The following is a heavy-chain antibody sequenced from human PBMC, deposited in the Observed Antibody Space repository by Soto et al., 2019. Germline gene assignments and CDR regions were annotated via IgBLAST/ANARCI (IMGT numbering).Heavy chain of an antibody. CDR2: IYYSGST. Sequence: PSETLSLTCTVSGGSISSGGYYWSWIRQHPGKGLEWIGYIYYSGSTYYNQSLKSQVTISVDTSKNQFSLKLSSVTAADTAVYYCARVWIVVVPAAENNWFDPWGQGTLVTVSS. V-gene: IGHV4-31*01. CDR3: ARVWIVVVPAAENNWFDP. D-gene: IGHD2-2*01. CDR1: GGSISSGGYY. J-gene: IGHJ5*02.